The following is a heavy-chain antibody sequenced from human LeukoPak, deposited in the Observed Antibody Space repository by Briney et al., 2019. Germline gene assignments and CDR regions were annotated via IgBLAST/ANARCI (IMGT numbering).Heavy chain of an antibody. CDR1: GFTFTSSA. CDR2: IVVGSGNT. Sequence: SVKVSCKASGFTFTSSAVQWVRQARGQRLEWIGWIVVGSGNTNYAQKFQERVTITRDMSTSTAYMELSSLRSEDTAVYYCAASNEGQWPPSNYWGQGTLVTVSS. V-gene: IGHV1-58*01. CDR3: AASNEGQWPPSNY. J-gene: IGHJ4*02. D-gene: IGHD6-19*01.